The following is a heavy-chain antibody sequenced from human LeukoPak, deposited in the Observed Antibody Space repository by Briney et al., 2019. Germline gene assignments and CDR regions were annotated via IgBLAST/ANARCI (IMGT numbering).Heavy chain of an antibody. V-gene: IGHV4-59*01. CDR1: GGSISSYY. D-gene: IGHD5-12*01. Sequence: SETLSLTCTVSGGSISSYYWSWIRQPPGKGLEWSGYIYYSGSTNYNPSLRSRVTISVDTSKNQFSLKLSSVTAADTAVYYCARARRGYSGYDLLYYFDYWGQGTLVTVSS. CDR3: ARARRGYSGYDLLYYFDY. J-gene: IGHJ4*02. CDR2: IYYSGST.